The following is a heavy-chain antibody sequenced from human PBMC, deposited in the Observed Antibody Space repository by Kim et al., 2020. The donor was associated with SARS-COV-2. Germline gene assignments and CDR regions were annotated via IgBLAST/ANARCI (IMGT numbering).Heavy chain of an antibody. Sequence: ASVKVSCKASGYTFTSYYMHWVRQAPGQGLEWMGIINPSGGSTSYAQKFQGRVTMTRDTSTSTVYMELSSLRSEDTAVYYCAREAYYDFWSGYPPPASGDYWGQGTLGTVSS. CDR3: AREAYYDFWSGYPPPASGDY. V-gene: IGHV1-46*01. J-gene: IGHJ4*02. CDR1: GYTFTSYY. D-gene: IGHD3-3*01. CDR2: INPSGGST.